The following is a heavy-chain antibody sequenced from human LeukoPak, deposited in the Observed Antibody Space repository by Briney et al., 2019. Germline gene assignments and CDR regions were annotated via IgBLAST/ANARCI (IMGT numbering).Heavy chain of an antibody. CDR1: GGSIRSYY. CDR2: IYYSGST. CDR3: ARVLPYSSGWGVDY. Sequence: SETLSLTCTVSGGSIRSYYWSWIRQPPGKGLEWIGYIYYSGSTNYNPSLKSRVTISVDTSKNQFSLNLSSVTAADTAVYYCARVLPYSSGWGVDYWGQGTLVTVSS. J-gene: IGHJ4*02. D-gene: IGHD6-19*01. V-gene: IGHV4-59*01.